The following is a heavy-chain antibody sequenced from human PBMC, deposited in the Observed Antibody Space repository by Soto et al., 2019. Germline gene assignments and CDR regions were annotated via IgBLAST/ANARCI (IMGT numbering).Heavy chain of an antibody. CDR2: ISNRGGDI. V-gene: IGHV3-11*01. CDR1: GFTFSDYY. Sequence: GGSLRLSCAASGFTFSDYYMSWIRQAPGKGPEWVSYISNRGGDIYYADSVKGRFTISRDNAKNSLNLQMNSLRAEDTAVYYCASYARGYSKGFDYWGQGTLVTVSS. J-gene: IGHJ4*02. D-gene: IGHD5-12*01. CDR3: ASYARGYSKGFDY.